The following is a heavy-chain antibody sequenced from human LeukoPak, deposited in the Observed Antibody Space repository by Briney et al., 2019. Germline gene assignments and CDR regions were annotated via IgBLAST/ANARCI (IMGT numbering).Heavy chain of an antibody. CDR1: GFTVSSNY. Sequence: GGSLRLSCAASGFTVSSNYMSWVRQAPGRGLEWVSVLYSGGNTYYADSVQGRFTISRDNSRNTLYLQMNSLRVEDTAVYYCATEGFRGVLFHIWGQGTVVTVSS. V-gene: IGHV3-66*01. CDR2: LYSGGNT. J-gene: IGHJ3*02. CDR3: ATEGFRGVLFHI. D-gene: IGHD3-10*01.